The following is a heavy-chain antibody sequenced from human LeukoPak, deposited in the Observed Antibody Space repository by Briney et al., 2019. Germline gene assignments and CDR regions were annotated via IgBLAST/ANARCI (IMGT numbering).Heavy chain of an antibody. CDR1: GGSFSGYY. V-gene: IGHV4-34*01. CDR2: INHSGST. CDR3: ARGLYYDSSGYYLNWFDP. Sequence: ETLSLTCAVYGGSFSGYYWSWIRQSPGKGLEWIGEINHSGSTNYNPSLKSRVTISVDTSKNQFSLKLSSVTAADTAVYYCARGLYYDSSGYYLNWFDPWGQGTLVTVSS. D-gene: IGHD3-22*01. J-gene: IGHJ5*02.